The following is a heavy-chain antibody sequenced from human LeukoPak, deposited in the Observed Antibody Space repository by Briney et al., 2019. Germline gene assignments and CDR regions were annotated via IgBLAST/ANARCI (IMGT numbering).Heavy chain of an antibody. Sequence: GGSLRFSCATSGFTFSSYAMSWVRQAPGKGLEWVSAISGSGANTYYADSMKGRFTISRDNSKSMFYLEINNLSADDTATYYCAKVDTMPPYWGQGTLVTVSS. CDR2: ISGSGANT. J-gene: IGHJ4*02. V-gene: IGHV3-23*01. CDR1: GFTFSSYA. CDR3: AKVDTMPPY. D-gene: IGHD3-3*01.